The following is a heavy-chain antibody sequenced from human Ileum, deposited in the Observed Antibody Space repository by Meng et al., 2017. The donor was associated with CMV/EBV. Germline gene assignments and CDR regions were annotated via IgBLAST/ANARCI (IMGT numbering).Heavy chain of an antibody. CDR3: AREYTDSSGGRRFDD. V-gene: IGHV3-30*04. J-gene: IGHJ4*02. CDR1: GFTFSSFA. Sequence: GGSLRLSCAASGFTFSSFAVHWFRQAPGKGLEWVTLISYDGSHKNYADSVKGRFTISRDNSKNTLYLEMNSLRVEDTAVYYCAREYTDSSGGRRFDDWGQGTLVTVSS. CDR2: ISYDGSHK. D-gene: IGHD3-22*01.